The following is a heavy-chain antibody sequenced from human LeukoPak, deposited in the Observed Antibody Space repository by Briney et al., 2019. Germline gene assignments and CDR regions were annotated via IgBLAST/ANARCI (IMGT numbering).Heavy chain of an antibody. CDR3: ARAWFKGGYKEIDAFDI. J-gene: IGHJ3*02. Sequence: GASVKVSCKASGYTFTSYAMNWVRQAPGQGLEWMGWINTNTGNPTYAQGFTGRFVFSLDTSVSTAYLQISSLKAEDTAVYYCARAWFKGGYKEIDAFDIWGQGTMVTVSS. CDR2: INTNTGNP. D-gene: IGHD1-1*01. V-gene: IGHV7-4-1*02. CDR1: GYTFTSYA.